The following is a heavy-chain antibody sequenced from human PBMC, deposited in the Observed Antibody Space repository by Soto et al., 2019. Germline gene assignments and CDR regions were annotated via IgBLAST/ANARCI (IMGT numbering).Heavy chain of an antibody. CDR2: ISSSSSTI. J-gene: IGHJ6*02. Sequence: EVQLVESGGGLVQPGGSLRLSCAASGFTFSSYSMNWVRQAPGKGLEWVSYISSSSSTIYYADSVKGRFTISRDNAKNALDLQMNSLRDEDTAVYYCARDTNGQLVLYGMDVWGQGTTVTVSS. D-gene: IGHD6-6*01. CDR1: GFTFSSYS. CDR3: ARDTNGQLVLYGMDV. V-gene: IGHV3-48*02.